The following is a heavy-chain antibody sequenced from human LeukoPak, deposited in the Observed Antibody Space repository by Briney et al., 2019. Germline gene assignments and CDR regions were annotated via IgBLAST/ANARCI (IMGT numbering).Heavy chain of an antibody. CDR3: AKGGSGSPFDY. CDR1: GFTFDDYA. Sequence: PGGSLRLSCAASGFTFDDYAMHWVRQAPGKGLEWVSAISGSGGSTYYADSVKGRFTISRDNSKNTMYLQMNSLRAEDTAVYYCAKGGSGSPFDYRGQGTLVTVSS. V-gene: IGHV3-23*01. J-gene: IGHJ4*02. CDR2: ISGSGGST. D-gene: IGHD1-26*01.